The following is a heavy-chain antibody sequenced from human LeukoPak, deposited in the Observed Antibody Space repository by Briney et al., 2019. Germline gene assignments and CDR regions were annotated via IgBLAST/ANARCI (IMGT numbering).Heavy chain of an antibody. CDR1: GGSFSGYY. Sequence: NASETLSLTCAVYGGSFSGYYWSWIRQPPGKGLEWIGEINHSGSTNYNPSLKSRVTISVDTSKNQFSLKLSSVTAADTAVYYCARGRGNDYVWGSYRYNRSFDYWGQGTLVTVSS. CDR2: INHSGST. J-gene: IGHJ4*02. CDR3: ARGRGNDYVWGSYRYNRSFDY. V-gene: IGHV4-34*01. D-gene: IGHD3-16*02.